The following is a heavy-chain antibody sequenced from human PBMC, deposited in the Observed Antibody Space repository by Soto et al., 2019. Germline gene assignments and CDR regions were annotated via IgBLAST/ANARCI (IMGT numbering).Heavy chain of an antibody. CDR2: ISSSSSYI. Sequence: PGGSLRLSCAASGFTFSSYSMNWVRQAPGKGLEWVSSISSSSSYIYYADSVKGRFTISRDNAKNSLYLQMNSLRAEDTAVYYCARVGGGNSGLDYWGQGTLVTVSS. V-gene: IGHV3-21*01. CDR1: GFTFSSYS. J-gene: IGHJ4*02. D-gene: IGHD2-21*02. CDR3: ARVGGGNSGLDY.